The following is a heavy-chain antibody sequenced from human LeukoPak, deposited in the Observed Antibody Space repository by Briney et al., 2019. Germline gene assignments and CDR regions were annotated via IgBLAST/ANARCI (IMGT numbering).Heavy chain of an antibody. CDR3: ARVSSSGWYTFDY. CDR1: GFTFSSYS. D-gene: IGHD6-19*01. CDR2: ISSSTSYI. J-gene: IGHJ4*02. Sequence: PGGSLRLSCAASGFTFSSYSMNWIRQAPGKGLEWVSSISSSTSYIYYADSVKGRLTISKDNAKNSLYLQMNSLRAEDTAVYYCARVSSSGWYTFDYWGQGTLVTVSS. V-gene: IGHV3-21*01.